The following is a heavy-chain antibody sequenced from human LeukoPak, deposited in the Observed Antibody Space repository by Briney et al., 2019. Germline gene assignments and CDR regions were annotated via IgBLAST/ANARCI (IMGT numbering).Heavy chain of an antibody. V-gene: IGHV1-69*13. D-gene: IGHD3-22*01. CDR1: GGTLSSYA. CDR3: ASELEYYYDSSGYRFG. Sequence: SVKVSCKASGGTLSSYAISWVRQAPGQGLEWMGGIIPIFGTANYAQKFQGRVTITADESTSTAYMELSSLRSEDTAVYYCASELEYYYDSSGYRFGWGQGTLVTVSS. J-gene: IGHJ4*02. CDR2: IIPIFGTA.